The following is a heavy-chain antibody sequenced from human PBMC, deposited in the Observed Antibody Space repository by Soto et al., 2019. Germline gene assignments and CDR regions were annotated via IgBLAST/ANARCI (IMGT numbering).Heavy chain of an antibody. CDR2: IYYSGST. V-gene: IGHV4-31*03. Sequence: SETLSLTCTVSGGSISSGGYYWSWIRQHPGKGLEWIGYIYYSGSTYYNPSLRSRVTISVDTSKNQFSLKLSSVTAADTAVYYCARHPYYYGSGSYYNRKGYYGMDVWGQGTTVTVSS. D-gene: IGHD3-10*01. CDR1: GGSISSGGYY. CDR3: ARHPYYYGSGSYYNRKGYYGMDV. J-gene: IGHJ6*02.